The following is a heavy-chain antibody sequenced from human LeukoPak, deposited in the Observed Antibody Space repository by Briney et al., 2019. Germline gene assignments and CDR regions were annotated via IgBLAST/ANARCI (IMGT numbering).Heavy chain of an antibody. J-gene: IGHJ4*02. CDR1: GYTFTSYG. V-gene: IGHV1-18*01. CDR2: ISPYNGNT. Sequence: ASVKVSCKASGYTFTSYGISWVRQAPGQGLEWMGWISPYNGNTNYAQKLQGRVTMTTDTSTSTAYMELRRLRSDDTAVYYCARSRGVIRIYSGYDANWGQGTLVTVSS. CDR3: ARSRGVIRIYSGYDAN. D-gene: IGHD5-12*01.